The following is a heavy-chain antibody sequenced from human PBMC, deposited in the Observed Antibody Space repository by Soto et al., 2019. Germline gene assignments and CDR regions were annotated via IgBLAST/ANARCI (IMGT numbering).Heavy chain of an antibody. Sequence: ASVKVSCKASGYTFTGYYMHWVRQAPGQGLEWMGWINPNSGGTNYAQKFQGWVTMTRDTSISAAYMELSRLRSDDTAVYYCARGGWQYQLLTFDYWGQGTLVTVSS. CDR1: GYTFTGYY. CDR2: INPNSGGT. CDR3: ARGGWQYQLLTFDY. J-gene: IGHJ4*02. V-gene: IGHV1-2*04. D-gene: IGHD2-2*01.